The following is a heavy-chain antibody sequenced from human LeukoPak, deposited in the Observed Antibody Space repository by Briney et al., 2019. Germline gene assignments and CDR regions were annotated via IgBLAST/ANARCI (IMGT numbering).Heavy chain of an antibody. CDR1: GGSISSSSYY. CDR3: ASSHPDHYGSGSPNNWFDP. J-gene: IGHJ5*02. CDR2: IYYSGST. Sequence: PSETLSLTCTVSGGSISSSSYYWGWIRQPPGKGLEWIGSIYYSGSTYYNPSLKSRVTISVDTSKNQFSLKLSSVTAADTAVYYCASSHPDHYGSGSPNNWFDPWGQGTLVTVSS. V-gene: IGHV4-39*07. D-gene: IGHD3-10*01.